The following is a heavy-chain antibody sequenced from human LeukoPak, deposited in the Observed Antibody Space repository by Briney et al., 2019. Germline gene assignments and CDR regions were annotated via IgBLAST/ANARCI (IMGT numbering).Heavy chain of an antibody. CDR3: ARGTAVAGSFDY. CDR1: GGSFSGYY. D-gene: IGHD6-19*01. J-gene: IGHJ4*02. V-gene: IGHV4-34*01. Sequence: MPSETLSLTCAVYGGSFSGYYWSWIRQPPGTGLEWIGEINHSGSTNYNPSLKSRVTISVDTSKNQFSLKLSSVTAADTAVYYCARGTAVAGSFDYWGQGTLVTVSS. CDR2: INHSGST.